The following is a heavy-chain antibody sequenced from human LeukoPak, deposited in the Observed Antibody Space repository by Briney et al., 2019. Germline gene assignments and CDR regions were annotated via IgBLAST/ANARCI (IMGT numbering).Heavy chain of an antibody. CDR1: GYSISSGYY. Sequence: SETLSLTCTVSGYSISSGYYWGWIRQPPGKGLEWIGSIYYSGSTYYNPSLKSRVTISVDTSKNQFSLKLSSVTAADTAVYYCARGSKGNLYSSSWSYFDYWGRGTLVTVSS. CDR3: ARGSKGNLYSSSWSYFDY. CDR2: IYYSGST. V-gene: IGHV4-38-2*02. D-gene: IGHD6-13*01. J-gene: IGHJ4*02.